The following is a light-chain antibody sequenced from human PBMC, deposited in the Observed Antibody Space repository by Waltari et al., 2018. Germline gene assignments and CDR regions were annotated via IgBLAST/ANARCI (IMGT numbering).Light chain of an antibody. CDR1: QSILYRSNNKNY. CDR3: QQYYSFPFT. V-gene: IGKV4-1*01. Sequence: DIVLTQSPDSLGVSLGDRATINCKSSQSILYRSNNKNYLSWHQQKPGQPPKLLIYWASTRESGVPDRFSGSGSGTDFTLTISSLQAEDVAVYYCQQYYSFPFTFGPGTKVDIK. J-gene: IGKJ3*01. CDR2: WAS.